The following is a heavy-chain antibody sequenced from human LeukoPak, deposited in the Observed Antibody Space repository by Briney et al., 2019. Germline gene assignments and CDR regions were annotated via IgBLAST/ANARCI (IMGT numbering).Heavy chain of an antibody. V-gene: IGHV1-69*13. D-gene: IGHD1-26*01. CDR1: GGTFSNYA. CDR3: ATLSTSDYGDY. CDR2: IIPIFGTA. Sequence: SVKVSCKASGGTFSNYAITWVRQAPGQGLEWMGGIIPIFGTASYAQKFQGRVTITADESTSTAYMEVSSLRSEDPAVYYCATLSTSDYGDYWGQGTLVTVSS. J-gene: IGHJ4*02.